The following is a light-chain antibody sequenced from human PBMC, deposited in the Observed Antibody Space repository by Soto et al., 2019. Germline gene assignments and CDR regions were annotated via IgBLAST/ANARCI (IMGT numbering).Light chain of an antibody. Sequence: STDAPDSLAVSMGERATINCKASQSALYSSNKKNYLSWYQQKPGHPPKLLIYWASMRESGVPDRFSGSGSGTDFTLTISSLQPEDVAVYYCQLYSNPPQWTFGQGTKVDIK. CDR3: QLYSNPPQWT. CDR1: QSALYSSNKKNY. CDR2: WAS. J-gene: IGKJ1*01. V-gene: IGKV4-1*01.